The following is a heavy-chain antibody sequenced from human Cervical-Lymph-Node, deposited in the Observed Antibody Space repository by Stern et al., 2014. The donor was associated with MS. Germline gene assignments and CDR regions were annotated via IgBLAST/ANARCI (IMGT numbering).Heavy chain of an antibody. CDR3: ARLSTAVDF. J-gene: IGHJ4*02. CDR1: GGSISSRY. Sequence: VQLVESGPGLVKPSETLSLTCAVSGGSISSRYWGWIRQPPGKGLEWIGLISHSGDTQYNPCLQSRVPISLDTYNTQISLTVTSVTAADTAVYYCARLSTAVDFWGQGTLVTVSS. V-gene: IGHV4-59*08. CDR2: ISHSGDT.